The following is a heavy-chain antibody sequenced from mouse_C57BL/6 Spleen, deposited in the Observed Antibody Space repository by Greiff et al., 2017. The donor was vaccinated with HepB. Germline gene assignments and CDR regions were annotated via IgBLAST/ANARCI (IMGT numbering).Heavy chain of an antibody. Sequence: QVQLQQPGAELVKPGASVKLSCKASGYTFTSYWMHWVKQRPGQGLEWIGMIHPNSGSTNYNEKFKSKATLTVDKSSSTAYMQLSSLTSEDSAVYYCARLGWERDWFAYWGQGTLVTVSA. CDR3: ARLGWERDWFAY. V-gene: IGHV1-64*01. D-gene: IGHD3-3*01. CDR2: IHPNSGST. CDR1: GYTFTSYW. J-gene: IGHJ3*01.